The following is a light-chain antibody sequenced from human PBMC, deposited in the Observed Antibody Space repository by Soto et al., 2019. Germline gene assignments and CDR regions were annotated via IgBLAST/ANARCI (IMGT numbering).Light chain of an antibody. J-gene: IGKJ4*01. V-gene: IGKV3D-15*01. CDR3: QQHGDSPGA. CDR1: QSVGSK. Sequence: EIVMTQSPPTLSVSPGERATLSCRASQSVGSKLAWYQQRPGQAPRLLIYDASNRATGIPARFSGSGSGTEFSLTISSLQYVDFSVYSCQQHGDSPGAFGGGTKVDIK. CDR2: DAS.